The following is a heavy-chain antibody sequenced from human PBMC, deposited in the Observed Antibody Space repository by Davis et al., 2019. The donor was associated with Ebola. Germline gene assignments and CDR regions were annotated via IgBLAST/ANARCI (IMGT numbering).Heavy chain of an antibody. J-gene: IGHJ4*02. CDR3: AKGGIWDY. CDR2: ISYDGSNK. CDR1: GFTFSSYS. V-gene: IGHV3-30*18. D-gene: IGHD3-16*01. Sequence: GGSLRLSCAASGFTFSSYSMNWVRQAPGKGLEWVAVISYDGSNKYYADSVKGRFTISRDNSKNTLYLQMNSLRAEDTAVYYCAKGGIWDYWGQGTLVTVSS.